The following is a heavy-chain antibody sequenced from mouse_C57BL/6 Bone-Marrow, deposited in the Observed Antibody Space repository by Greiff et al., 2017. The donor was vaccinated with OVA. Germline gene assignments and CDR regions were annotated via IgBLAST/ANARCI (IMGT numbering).Heavy chain of an antibody. CDR1: GFTFSDFY. V-gene: IGHV7-1*01. D-gene: IGHD3-3*01. CDR2: SRNKANDYTT. J-gene: IGHJ1*03. CDR3: AIDGLDWYFDV. Sequence: EVKLVESGGGLVQSGRSLRLSCATSGFTFSDFYMEWVRQAPGKGLEWIAASRNKANDYTTEYSASVKGRFIVSRYTSQSILYLQMNALRAEDTAIYYCAIDGLDWYFDVWGTGTTVTVSS.